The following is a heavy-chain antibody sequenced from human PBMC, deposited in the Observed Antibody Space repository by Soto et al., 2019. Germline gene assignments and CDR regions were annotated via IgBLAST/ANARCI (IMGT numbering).Heavy chain of an antibody. D-gene: IGHD5-12*01. CDR1: GATFSSYA. Sequence: QVQLVQSGAEVKKPGSSVKVSGKASGATFSSYATSWVRQAPEQGLEWMGGIIPIFGKANYAQKFQGRVTITADESTSTAYMELSSLRSEDTAVYYCAIQGEPSGGYYFDYWGQGTLVTVSS. CDR3: AIQGEPSGGYYFDY. J-gene: IGHJ4*02. CDR2: IIPIFGKA. V-gene: IGHV1-69*01.